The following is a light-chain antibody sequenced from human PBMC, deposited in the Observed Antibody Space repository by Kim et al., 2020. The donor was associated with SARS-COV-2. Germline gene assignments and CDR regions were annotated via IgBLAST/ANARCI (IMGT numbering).Light chain of an antibody. V-gene: IGKV1-9*01. J-gene: IGKJ5*01. Sequence: IQLTQSPSSLSASVGDRVTITCRASQGIDNYVAWYQQKPGKAPNLLISSASTLQSGVPSRFSGSGSGTDFALTINSLQPEDFAAYYCQYLKNCPRTFGQGTRLEIK. CDR1: QGIDNY. CDR3: QYLKNCPRT. CDR2: SAS.